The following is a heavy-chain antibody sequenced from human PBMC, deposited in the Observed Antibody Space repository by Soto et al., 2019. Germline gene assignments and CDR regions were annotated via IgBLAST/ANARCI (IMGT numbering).Heavy chain of an antibody. V-gene: IGHV3-74*01. J-gene: IGHJ6*03. CDR2: INSDGSST. CDR1: GFTFSSYW. D-gene: IGHD3-3*01. Sequence: HPGGSLRLSCAASGFTFSSYWMHWVRQAPGKGLVWVSRINSDGSSTSYADSVKGRFTISRDNAKNTLYLQMNSLRAEDTAVYYCARDQDYDFWSGYLISSGYMDVWGKGTTVTVSS. CDR3: ARDQDYDFWSGYLISSGYMDV.